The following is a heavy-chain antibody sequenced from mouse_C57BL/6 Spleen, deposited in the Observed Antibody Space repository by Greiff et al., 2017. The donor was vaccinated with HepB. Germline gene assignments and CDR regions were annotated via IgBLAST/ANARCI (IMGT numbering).Heavy chain of an antibody. CDR2: IYPGDGDI. CDR1: GYAFSSYW. J-gene: IGHJ1*03. D-gene: IGHD2-1*01. Sequence: QVQLQQSGAELVKPGASVKISCQASGYAFSSYWMNWVKHRPGKGLEGIGQIYPGDGDINYNGKFKGKATLTADKSSSTAYMQLSSLTSEDSAVYFCARSGGYGNPWYFDVWGTGTTVTVSS. V-gene: IGHV1-80*01. CDR3: ARSGGYGNPWYFDV.